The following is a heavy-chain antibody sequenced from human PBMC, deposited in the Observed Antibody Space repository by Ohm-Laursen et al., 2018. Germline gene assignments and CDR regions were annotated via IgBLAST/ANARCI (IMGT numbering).Heavy chain of an antibody. J-gene: IGHJ4*02. CDR1: GGSFSGYY. Sequence: TLSLTCAVYGGSFSGYYWSWIRQPPGKGLEWIGEINHSGSTNYNPSLKSRVTISVDTSKNQFSLKLSSVTAADTAVYYCARVIHDYGPHFDYWGQGTLVTVSS. CDR2: INHSGST. V-gene: IGHV4-34*01. D-gene: IGHD4-17*01. CDR3: ARVIHDYGPHFDY.